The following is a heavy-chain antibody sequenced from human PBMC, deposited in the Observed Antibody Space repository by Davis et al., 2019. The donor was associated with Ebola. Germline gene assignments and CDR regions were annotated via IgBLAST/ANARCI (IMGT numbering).Heavy chain of an antibody. V-gene: IGHV3-30-3*01. Sequence: PGGSLRLSCAASGFTFSSYAMHWVRQAPGKGLEWVAVISYDGSNKYYADSVKGRFTISRDNSKNTLYLQMNSLRAEDTAVYYCARDSVRDTAMAPGYYGMDVWGQGTTVTVSS. J-gene: IGHJ6*02. D-gene: IGHD5-18*01. CDR2: ISYDGSNK. CDR3: ARDSVRDTAMAPGYYGMDV. CDR1: GFTFSSYA.